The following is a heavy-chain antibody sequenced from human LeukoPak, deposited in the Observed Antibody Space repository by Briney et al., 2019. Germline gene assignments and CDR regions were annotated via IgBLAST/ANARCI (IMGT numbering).Heavy chain of an antibody. J-gene: IGHJ4*02. CDR2: IYRSGST. D-gene: IGHD6-13*01. V-gene: IGHV4-38-2*01. CDR3: AAANSAAGTFDY. Sequence: SETLSLTCAVSGYSISSGYYWGWIRQPPGKGLEWIGSIYRSGSTYYNPSLKSRVTISVDTSKNQFSLKLSSVTAADTAVYYCAAANSAAGTFDYWGQGTLVTVSS. CDR1: GYSISSGYY.